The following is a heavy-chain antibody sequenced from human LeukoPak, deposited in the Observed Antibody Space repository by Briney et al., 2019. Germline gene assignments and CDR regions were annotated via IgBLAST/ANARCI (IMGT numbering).Heavy chain of an antibody. CDR2: IKQDGSEK. D-gene: IGHD3-16*02. J-gene: IGHJ4*02. CDR3: ARVGGRYSPLGY. Sequence: GGSLRLSCAASGFTFSSYWMSWVRQAPGKGLEGVANIKQDGSEKYYVDSVEGRFTISRDNDKNSLFLQMTSLRAEDTAVYYCARVGGRYSPLGYWGQGTLVTVSS. V-gene: IGHV3-7*01. CDR1: GFTFSSYW.